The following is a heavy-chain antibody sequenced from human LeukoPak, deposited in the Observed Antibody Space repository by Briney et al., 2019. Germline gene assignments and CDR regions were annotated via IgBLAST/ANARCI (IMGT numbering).Heavy chain of an antibody. CDR3: ARGGVYSGYD. CDR1: GFTFSSYE. Sequence: GGSLRLSCAASGFTFSSYEMNWIRQAPGKGLEWGSYISSSGSTISYTGYVKGRFTISRDNAKNSLYLQMNSLRAEDTAVYYCARGGVYSGYDWGQGSLVTVSS. V-gene: IGHV3-48*03. CDR2: ISSSGSTI. J-gene: IGHJ1*01. D-gene: IGHD5-12*01.